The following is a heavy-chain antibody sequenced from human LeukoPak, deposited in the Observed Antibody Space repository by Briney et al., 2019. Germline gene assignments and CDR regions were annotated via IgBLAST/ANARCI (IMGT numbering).Heavy chain of an antibody. Sequence: SETLSLTCTVSGGSLSSGDHYWRWLRQPPGRGLEGLGYIYYSGSTYYNPSLKSRVTISVDTSKNQFSLKLSSVTAADTAVYYCARVDGSGSYYNGAFDYWGQGTLVTVSS. V-gene: IGHV4-30-4*01. CDR3: ARVDGSGSYYNGAFDY. CDR1: GGSLSSGDHY. CDR2: IYYSGST. J-gene: IGHJ4*02. D-gene: IGHD3-10*01.